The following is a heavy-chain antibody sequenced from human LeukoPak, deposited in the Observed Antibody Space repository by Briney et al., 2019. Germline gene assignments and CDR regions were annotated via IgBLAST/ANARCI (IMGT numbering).Heavy chain of an antibody. D-gene: IGHD1-7*01. V-gene: IGHV3-48*03. Sequence: GGSLRLSCAASGFTFSSYEMNWVRQAPGKGLEWVSYISSSGSTIYYADSVKGRFTISRDNAKNSLYLQMNSLRAEDTAVYYCASRYNWNYGPFYYFDYWGQGTLVTVSS. CDR1: GFTFSSYE. J-gene: IGHJ4*02. CDR3: ASRYNWNYGPFYYFDY. CDR2: ISSSGSTI.